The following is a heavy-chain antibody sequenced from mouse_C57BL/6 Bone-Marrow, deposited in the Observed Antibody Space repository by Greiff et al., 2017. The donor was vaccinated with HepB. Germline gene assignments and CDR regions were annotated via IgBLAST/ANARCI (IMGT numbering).Heavy chain of an antibody. J-gene: IGHJ1*03. V-gene: IGHV5-16*01. CDR1: GFTFSDYY. Sequence: EVQLVESEGGLVQPGSSMKLSCTASGFTFSDYYMAWVRQVPEKGLEWVANINYDGSSTYYLDSLKSRFIISRDNAKNILYLQMSSLKSEDTATYYCARPRTGTYWYFDVWGTGTTVTVSS. D-gene: IGHD4-1*01. CDR3: ARPRTGTYWYFDV. CDR2: INYDGSST.